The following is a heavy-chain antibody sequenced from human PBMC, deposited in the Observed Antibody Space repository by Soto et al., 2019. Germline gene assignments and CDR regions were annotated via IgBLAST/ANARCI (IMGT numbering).Heavy chain of an antibody. CDR3: TRQMIQPQMRYNMYV. V-gene: IGHV5-51*01. D-gene: IGHD1-1*01. CDR1: GYTFTSYW. Sequence: PGESLKISCKASGYTFTSYWIGWVRQMPGKGLEWMGIIYPGDSDVRYSPSFQGQVTISADKSISTVYLQWNSLKASDTAMYFCTRQMIQPQMRYNMYVWGKGTTVTVSS. CDR2: IYPGDSDV. J-gene: IGHJ6*04.